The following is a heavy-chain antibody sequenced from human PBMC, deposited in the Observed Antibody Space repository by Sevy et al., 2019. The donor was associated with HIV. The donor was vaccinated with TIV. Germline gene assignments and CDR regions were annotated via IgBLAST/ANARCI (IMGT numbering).Heavy chain of an antibody. Sequence: ASVKVSCKASGYTFTSYGISWVRQAPGQGLEWMGWISAYNGNTNYAQKLQGRVTMTTDTSTSTAYMELWSLRSDDTAVYYCARARNRRGSYYYYYGMDVWGQGTTVTVSS. CDR2: ISAYNGNT. CDR3: ARARNRRGSYYYYYGMDV. J-gene: IGHJ6*02. V-gene: IGHV1-18*01. CDR1: GYTFTSYG.